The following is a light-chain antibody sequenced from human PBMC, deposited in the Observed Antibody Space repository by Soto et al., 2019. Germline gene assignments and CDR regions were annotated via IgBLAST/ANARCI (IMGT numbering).Light chain of an antibody. V-gene: IGKV3-20*01. CDR3: HQYGSSPTWT. Sequence: EIVLTQSPGTLSLSPGERATLSCRASQSVSSSYLAWYQQKPGQAPRFLIYGASSRAAGIPDRFSGSGCGTDFTLTISRLEHEDFAVYYCHQYGSSPTWTFGQGTKVEIK. CDR2: GAS. J-gene: IGKJ1*01. CDR1: QSVSSSY.